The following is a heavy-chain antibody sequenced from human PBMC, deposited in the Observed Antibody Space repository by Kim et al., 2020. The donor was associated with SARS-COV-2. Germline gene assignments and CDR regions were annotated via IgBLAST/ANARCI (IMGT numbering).Heavy chain of an antibody. CDR2: IYTSGST. CDR1: GGPISSYY. V-gene: IGHV4-4*07. D-gene: IGHD1-7*01. CDR3: ARDRFLGLTGTTSAGAVFEP. J-gene: IGHJ5*02. Sequence: SETLSLTCTVYGGPISSYYWSWIRQPAGKGLEWIGRIYTSGSTNYNPSLKSRVTMSVDTSKNQFSLKLSSVTAADTAVYYCARDRFLGLTGTTSAGAVFEPWGQGTLVTVSS.